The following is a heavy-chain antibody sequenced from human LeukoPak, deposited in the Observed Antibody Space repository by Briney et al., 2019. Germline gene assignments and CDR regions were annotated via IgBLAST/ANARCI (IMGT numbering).Heavy chain of an antibody. D-gene: IGHD6-6*01. CDR3: ARDMYSTSSARGAY. V-gene: IGHV3-74*01. CDR1: GFTFSDYW. CDR2: INGDGSST. Sequence: GGSLRLSCAASGFTFSDYWMHWVRQAPWKGLVWVSRINGDGSSTTYADSVKGRFTISRDNAKNTLYLQMNSLRAEDAAVYYCARDMYSTSSARGAYWGQGTLVTVSS. J-gene: IGHJ4*02.